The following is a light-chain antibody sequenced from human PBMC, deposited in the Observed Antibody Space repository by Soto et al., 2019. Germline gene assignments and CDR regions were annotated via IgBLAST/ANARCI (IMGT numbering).Light chain of an antibody. J-gene: IGKJ1*01. V-gene: IGKV3-20*01. Sequence: EIVLTQSPGTLSLSPGERATLFCRASQSVSSSYLAWYQQKPGQAPRLLIYGASSRVTGIPDRFIGSGSGTDFTLTISRLEPEDFAVYYCQQYGSSRRTFGQGTKVDIK. CDR2: GAS. CDR1: QSVSSSY. CDR3: QQYGSSRRT.